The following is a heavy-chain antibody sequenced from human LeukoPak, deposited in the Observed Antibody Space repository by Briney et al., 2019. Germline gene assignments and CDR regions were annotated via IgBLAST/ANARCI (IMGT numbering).Heavy chain of an antibody. J-gene: IGHJ6*04. CDR1: GFPFSAYD. D-gene: IGHD6-6*01. V-gene: IGHV3-21*01. CDR3: ARDDASTARASGMDV. Sequence: AGGSLRLSCAASGFPFSAYDWNGGGQAPGRGLEGVSYISRDSAFVYYADSVKGRLTISRDNAKNSLYLQMESLRGEDTAVYYCARDDASTARASGMDVWGIGTTVTVSS. CDR2: ISRDSAFV.